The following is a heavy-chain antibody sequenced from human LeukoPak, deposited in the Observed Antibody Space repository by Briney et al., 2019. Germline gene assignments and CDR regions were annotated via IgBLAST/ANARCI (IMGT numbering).Heavy chain of an antibody. D-gene: IGHD6-13*01. CDR3: ARDLYSSRTNDAFVI. CDR1: GDSISSGDYY. CDR2: ISSSGST. J-gene: IGHJ3*02. V-gene: IGHV4-61*02. Sequence: SETLSLTCTVSGDSISSGDYYWSWIRQPAGKGLEWIGRISSSGSTNYNPSLKSRVTISVDTSKNQFSLKLTSVTAADTALYYCARDLYSSRTNDAFVIWGQGTMVTVSS.